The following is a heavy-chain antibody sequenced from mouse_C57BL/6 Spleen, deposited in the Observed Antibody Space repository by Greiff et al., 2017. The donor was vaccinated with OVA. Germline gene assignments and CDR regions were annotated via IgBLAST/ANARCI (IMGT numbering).Heavy chain of an antibody. CDR1: GYTFTSYW. Sequence: QVQLQQPGAELVKPGASVKLSCKASGYTFTSYWMHWVKQRPGQGLEWIGMIHPSSGSTNYNEKFKSKATLTVDKSSSTAYMQLSSLTSEESAVYYCEKRGNSNVWYIDGWGTGTTVTVSS. V-gene: IGHV1-64*01. CDR2: IHPSSGST. D-gene: IGHD2-5*01. J-gene: IGHJ1*03. CDR3: EKRGNSNVWYIDG.